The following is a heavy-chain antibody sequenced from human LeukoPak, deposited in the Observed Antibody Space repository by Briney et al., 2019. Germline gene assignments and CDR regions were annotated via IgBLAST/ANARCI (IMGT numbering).Heavy chain of an antibody. CDR2: IIPIFSTA. Sequence: ASVKLSCNAFGASFSSCAISWVRQAPGPGLGWKGGIIPIFSTANYAQKFQGRVTITADESTSTAYMNLSSLRSQDTAVYYCATDRGYSSSWYFDYWGQGTLVTVSS. D-gene: IGHD6-13*01. CDR3: ATDRGYSSSWYFDY. J-gene: IGHJ4*02. CDR1: GASFSSCA. V-gene: IGHV1-69*13.